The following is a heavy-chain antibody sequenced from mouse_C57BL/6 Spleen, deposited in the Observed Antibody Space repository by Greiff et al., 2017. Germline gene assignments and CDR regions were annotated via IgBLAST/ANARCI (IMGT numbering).Heavy chain of an antibody. V-gene: IGHV5-9*01. J-gene: IGHJ2*01. D-gene: IGHD2-1*01. CDR2: ISGGGGNT. CDR1: GFTFSSYT. CDR3: ARQVTTYYFDY. Sequence: EVKLVESGGGLVKPGGSLKLSCAASGFTFSSYTMSWVRQTPEKRLEWVATISGGGGNTYYPDSVKGRFTISRDNAKNTLYLQMSSLRSEDTALYYCARQVTTYYFDYWGQGTTRTVSS.